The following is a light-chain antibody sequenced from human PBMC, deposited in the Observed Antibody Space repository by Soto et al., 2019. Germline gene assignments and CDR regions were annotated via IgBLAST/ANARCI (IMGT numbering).Light chain of an antibody. CDR2: LEGSGSY. CDR3: ETWDSNTRV. V-gene: IGLV4-60*03. CDR1: SGHSSDI. J-gene: IGLJ3*02. Sequence: QPVLTQSSSASASLGSSVKLTCTLTSGHSSDIIAWHQQQPGKAPRYLMKLEGSGSYNKGSGVPDRFSGSSSGADRYLTISHLQAEDAADYYCETWDSNTRVFGGGTKVTVL.